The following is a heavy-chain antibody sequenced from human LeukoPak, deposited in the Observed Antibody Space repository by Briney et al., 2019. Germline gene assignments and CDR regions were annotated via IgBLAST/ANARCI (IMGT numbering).Heavy chain of an antibody. V-gene: IGHV1-18*01. CDR1: GYTFTSYG. Sequence: ASVKVSCKASGYTFTSYGISWVRQAPGQGLEWMGWISGYNGHTKNAQKLQGRVTMTTDTSTSTAYMELRSLRSDDTAVYYCARDLLPFWELLLIKNDAFDIWGQGTMVTVSS. D-gene: IGHD1-26*01. CDR3: ARDLLPFWELLLIKNDAFDI. J-gene: IGHJ3*02. CDR2: ISGYNGHT.